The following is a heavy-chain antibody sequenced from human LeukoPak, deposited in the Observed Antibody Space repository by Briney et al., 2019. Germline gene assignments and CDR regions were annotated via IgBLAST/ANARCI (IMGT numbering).Heavy chain of an antibody. J-gene: IGHJ4*02. CDR3: AKDRVYLREFDY. CDR2: ISWNSGSI. Sequence: GRSLRLSCAASGFTFDDYAMHWVRQAPGKGLEWVSGISWNSGSIGYADSVKGRFTISRDNAKNTLYLQMNSLRAEDTAVYYCAKDRVYLREFDYWGQGTLVTVSS. CDR1: GFTFDDYA. V-gene: IGHV3-9*01. D-gene: IGHD2/OR15-2a*01.